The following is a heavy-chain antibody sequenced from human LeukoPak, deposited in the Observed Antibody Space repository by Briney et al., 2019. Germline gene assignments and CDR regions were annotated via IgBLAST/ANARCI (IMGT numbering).Heavy chain of an antibody. CDR3: VRDFTTRDY. V-gene: IGHV3-48*04. D-gene: IGHD3-22*01. Sequence: GGSLRLSCAASGFTFSSYTMNWVRQAPGKGLEWVSHISSSSTVIYYADSVKGRFTISRDNAKNSLYLQMNSLRAEDTAVYYCVRDFTTRDYWGQGTLVTVSS. CDR2: ISSSSTVI. J-gene: IGHJ4*02. CDR1: GFTFSSYT.